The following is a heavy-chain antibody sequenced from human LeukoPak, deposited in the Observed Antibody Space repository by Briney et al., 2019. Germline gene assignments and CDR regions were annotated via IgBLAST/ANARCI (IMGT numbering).Heavy chain of an antibody. J-gene: IGHJ6*04. V-gene: IGHV4-59*01. CDR3: ARVRFLPWPAPLDV. CDR1: GGSLSSYY. CDR2: IYYTASST. D-gene: IGHD3-3*01. Sequence: SETLSLTCTVSGGSLSSYYWSWVRQPPGEGVGWIAYIYYTASSTYYNPSLNSRASLSVDTSKNQPSLKLSAVTAADTAVYYCARVRFLPWPAPLDVWGKGTTVTVSS.